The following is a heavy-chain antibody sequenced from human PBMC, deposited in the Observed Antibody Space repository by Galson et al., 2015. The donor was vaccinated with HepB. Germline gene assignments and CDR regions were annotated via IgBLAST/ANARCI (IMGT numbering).Heavy chain of an antibody. CDR2: INSDGSST. CDR3: ARAVAARYNWFDP. D-gene: IGHD6-19*01. CDR1: GFTFSSYW. V-gene: IGHV3-74*03. Sequence: LRLSCAASGFTFSSYWMHWVRQAPGKGLVWVSRINSDGSSTTYADSVKGRFTISRDNAKNTLYLQINSLRVEDTAVYYCARAVAARYNWFDPWGQGTLVTVSS. J-gene: IGHJ5*02.